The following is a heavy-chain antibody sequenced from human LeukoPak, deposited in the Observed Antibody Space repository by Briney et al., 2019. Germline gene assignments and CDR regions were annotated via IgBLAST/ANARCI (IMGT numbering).Heavy chain of an antibody. CDR1: GFAFSDYN. CDR3: AREWFRDDYYYYYYMDV. J-gene: IGHJ6*03. CDR2: ISRSGSTK. D-gene: IGHD3-10*01. V-gene: IGHV3-11*01. Sequence: PGGSLRLSCAASGFAFSDYNMRWIRQAPGKGLEWVSSISRSGSTKYYADSVKGRFTISRDNAKNSLFLQMNSLRAEDTAVYYCAREWFRDDYYYYYYMDVWGKGTTVTISS.